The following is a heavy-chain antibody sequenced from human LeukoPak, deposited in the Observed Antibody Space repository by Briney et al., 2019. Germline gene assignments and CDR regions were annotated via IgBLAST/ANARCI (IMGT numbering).Heavy chain of an antibody. Sequence: SETLSLTCTVSGGSISSSSYYWGWIRQPPGKGLEWIGRIYYSGSTYYNPSLKSRVTISVDTSKNQFSLKLSSVTAADTAVYYCARTRTAYGMDVWGQGTTVTVSS. CDR3: ARTRTAYGMDV. V-gene: IGHV4-39*07. D-gene: IGHD4-17*01. CDR2: IYYSGST. CDR1: GGSISSSSYY. J-gene: IGHJ6*02.